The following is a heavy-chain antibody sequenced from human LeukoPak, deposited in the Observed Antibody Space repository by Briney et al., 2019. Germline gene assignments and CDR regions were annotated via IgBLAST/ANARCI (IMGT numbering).Heavy chain of an antibody. CDR3: ARGPGGGSYPPTYYYYGMDV. V-gene: IGHV4-31*03. Sequence: SQTLSLTCTVSGGSISSGGYYWSWIRQHPGKGLEWIGYIYYSGSTYYNPSLKSRVTISVDTSKNQFSLKLSSVTAADTAVYYCARGPGGGSYPPTYYYYGMDVWGQGTTVTVSS. CDR1: GGSISSGGYY. CDR2: IYYSGST. J-gene: IGHJ6*02. D-gene: IGHD3-16*01.